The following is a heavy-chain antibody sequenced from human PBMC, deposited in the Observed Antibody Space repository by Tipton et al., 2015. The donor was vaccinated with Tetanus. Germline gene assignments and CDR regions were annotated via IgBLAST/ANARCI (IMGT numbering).Heavy chain of an antibody. CDR1: GYSFTSYW. D-gene: IGHD1-26*01. J-gene: IGHJ6*03. V-gene: IGHV5-51*01. CDR2: IYPGDSDT. Sequence: QLVQSGAEVKKPGESLKISCKGSGYSFTSYWIGWVRQMPGKGLEWMGIIYPGDSDTRYSPSFQGQVTISADKSISTAYLQWSSLKASATAMYYCARHAGATVYYYYMDVWGKGTTVTVSS. CDR3: ARHAGATVYYYYMDV.